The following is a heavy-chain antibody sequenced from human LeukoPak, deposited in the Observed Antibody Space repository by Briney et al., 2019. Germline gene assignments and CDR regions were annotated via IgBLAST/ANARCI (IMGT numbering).Heavy chain of an antibody. D-gene: IGHD2-15*01. Sequence: PGGSLRLSCAASGFTFSTYSMNWVRQAPGKGLEWVSSTSSRSTYIYYADSMKGRFTISRDNTKNSLYLQMNSLRAEDTAVYYCARGVGCSGGSCYFNYWGQGTLITVSS. V-gene: IGHV3-21*01. J-gene: IGHJ4*02. CDR3: ARGVGCSGGSCYFNY. CDR1: GFTFSTYS. CDR2: TSSRSTYI.